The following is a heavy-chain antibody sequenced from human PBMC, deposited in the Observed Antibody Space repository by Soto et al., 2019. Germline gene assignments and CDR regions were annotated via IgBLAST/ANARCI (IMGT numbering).Heavy chain of an antibody. J-gene: IGHJ4*02. CDR3: VRDTMTASGAASLDY. V-gene: IGHV3-48*03. CDR1: GFTFSTHE. D-gene: IGHD2-2*01. CDR2: ISVCGNII. Sequence: SGRSLRLSCAASGFTFSTHELNWVRQAPGRGLEWISYISVCGNIIKYAESVKGRFTISRDNADNSLHLHMSNLRVDHTALYFCVRDTMTASGAASLDYRGKGTQVAVGS.